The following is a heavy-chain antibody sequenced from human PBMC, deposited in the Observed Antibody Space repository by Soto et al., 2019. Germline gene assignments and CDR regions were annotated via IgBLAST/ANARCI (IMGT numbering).Heavy chain of an antibody. V-gene: IGHV4-39*01. CDR2: IYATGNT. CDR1: GGSISSSFY. J-gene: IGHJ6*02. D-gene: IGHD6-19*01. CDR3: RSSSRYSTDV. Sequence: QLQLQESGPGLVKPSETLSLSCTVSGGSISSSFYWGWIRQPPGKGLEWIGSIYATGNTYYNPSLRRRVTISADTSTNQFFLHLISVTAADTAVYYCRSSSRYSTDVWGQGATVTVSS.